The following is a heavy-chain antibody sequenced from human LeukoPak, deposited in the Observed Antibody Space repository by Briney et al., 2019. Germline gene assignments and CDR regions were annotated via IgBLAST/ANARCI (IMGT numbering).Heavy chain of an antibody. CDR3: ASYSGSSGSGWYFAL. CDR1: GYSISSGYH. D-gene: IGHD3-22*01. CDR2: IYRSGST. V-gene: IGHV4-38-2*02. J-gene: IGHJ2*01. Sequence: SETLSLTCTVSGYSISSGYHWGWIRQPPGKGLEWIGSIYRSGSTYYNPSLDPSLKSRVTMSVDTSKNHFSLKLSSVTAADTAVYYCASYSGSSGSGWYFALWGRGTLVTVSS.